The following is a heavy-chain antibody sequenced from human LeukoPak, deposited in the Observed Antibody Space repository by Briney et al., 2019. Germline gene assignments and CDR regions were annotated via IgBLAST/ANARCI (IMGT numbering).Heavy chain of an antibody. CDR1: GFTFSSYA. V-gene: IGHV3-23*01. J-gene: IGHJ4*02. Sequence: GGSLRLSCAASGFTFSSYAMSWIRQAPGKGLEWVSAISGSGGSTYYADSVKGRFTISRDNSKNTLYLQMNSLRAEDTAVYYCAKDRGIVVVTHFDYWGQGTLVTVSS. CDR3: AKDRGIVVVTHFDY. CDR2: ISGSGGST. D-gene: IGHD3-22*01.